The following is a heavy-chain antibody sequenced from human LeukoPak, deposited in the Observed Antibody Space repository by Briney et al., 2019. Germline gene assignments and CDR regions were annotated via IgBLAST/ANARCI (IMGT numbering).Heavy chain of an antibody. D-gene: IGHD4-17*01. CDR1: GFTFSRYW. Sequence: PGGSLRLSCAASGFTFSRYWMTWVRQAPGKGLEWVASIKQDGSEKYYVDSVKGRFTISRDNAENSLYLQMNSLRAEDTALYYCARRHRSPDYDDYVLLYFDSWGQGTLVTVSS. CDR3: ARRHRSPDYDDYVLLYFDS. CDR2: IKQDGSEK. J-gene: IGHJ4*02. V-gene: IGHV3-7*01.